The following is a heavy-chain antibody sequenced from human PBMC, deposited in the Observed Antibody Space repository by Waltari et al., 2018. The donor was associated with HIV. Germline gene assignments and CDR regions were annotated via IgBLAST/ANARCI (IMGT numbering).Heavy chain of an antibody. CDR2: INYDGSNK. CDR1: GFTFGSYG. V-gene: IGHV3-33*01. D-gene: IGHD6-6*01. CDR3: ARDKAPYSSSSAVDY. J-gene: IGHJ4*02. Sequence: VQLMESGGGVVQPGKSLRLSCATSGFTFGSYGLHWVRQAPGKGLEWVAVINYDGSNKFYAESVKGRFLISRDNSKNTLFLQMNSLRDEDTGLYYCARDKAPYSSSSAVDYGGQGTLVTVS.